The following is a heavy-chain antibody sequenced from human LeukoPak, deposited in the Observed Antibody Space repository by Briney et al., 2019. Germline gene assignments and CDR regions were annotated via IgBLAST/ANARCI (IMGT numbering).Heavy chain of an antibody. CDR1: GFTFSSYS. CDR3: AREGLYSGSASSDLDY. Sequence: GGSLRLSCAASGFTFSSYSMNWVRQAPGKGLEWVSYISSSSSTIYYADSVKGRFTISRDNAENSLHLQMNSLRAEDTALYYCAREGLYSGSASSDLDYWGQGTLVTVSS. V-gene: IGHV3-48*04. CDR2: ISSSSSTI. D-gene: IGHD3-10*01. J-gene: IGHJ4*02.